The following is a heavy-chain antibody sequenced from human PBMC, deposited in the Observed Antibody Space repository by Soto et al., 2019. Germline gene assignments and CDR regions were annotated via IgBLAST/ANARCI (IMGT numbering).Heavy chain of an antibody. CDR2: INVANGNT. CDR3: ARRGLPFTIGGAARGSPDH. Sequence: ASVKVSCKASGYDFSSYPINWVRQAPGQRPEWVGWINVANGNTQYSRKVQDRITITRDTSAATVYMLLSSLRSEDTAVYFCARRGLPFTIGGAARGSPDHRGKGTLV. J-gene: IGHJ4*02. CDR1: GYDFSSYP. V-gene: IGHV1-3*01. D-gene: IGHD6-6*01.